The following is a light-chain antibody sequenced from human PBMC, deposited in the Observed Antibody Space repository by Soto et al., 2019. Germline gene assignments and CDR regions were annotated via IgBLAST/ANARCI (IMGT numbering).Light chain of an antibody. CDR1: SSNIGAAFG. J-gene: IGLJ3*02. CDR3: QSYDRSLSGWV. V-gene: IGLV1-40*01. Sequence: QSALTQPPSVSGAPGQTITISCTGSSSNIGAAFGVHWYQQLPGAAPKLVIFVNTNRPSGVPDRFSGSKSGTSASLAITGLQAEDEADYYCQSYDRSLSGWVFGTGTKLTVL. CDR2: VNT.